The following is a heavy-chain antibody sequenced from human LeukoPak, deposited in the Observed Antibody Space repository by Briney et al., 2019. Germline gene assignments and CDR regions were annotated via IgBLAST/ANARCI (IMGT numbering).Heavy chain of an antibody. D-gene: IGHD3-3*02. CDR1: GFTFSSYN. V-gene: IGHV3-21*01. CDR2: ISSSSSYI. J-gene: IGHJ4*02. Sequence: PGGSLRLSCAASGFTFSSYNMNWVRQAPGKGLEWVSSISSSSSYIYYADSVKGRFTISRDNAKNALYLQTNSLRAEDTAVYYCARALISSYTIYYFDYWGQGTLVTVSS. CDR3: ARALISSYTIYYFDY.